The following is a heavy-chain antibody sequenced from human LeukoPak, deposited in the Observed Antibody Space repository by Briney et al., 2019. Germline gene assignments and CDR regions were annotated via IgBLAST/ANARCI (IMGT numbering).Heavy chain of an antibody. J-gene: IGHJ4*02. CDR2: ISGSGGNT. V-gene: IGHV3-23*01. CDR1: GFTFSTYA. Sequence: PGGSLRLSCAATGFTFSTYAMSWVRQAPGKGLEWVSIISGSGGNTYYADSVKGRFTISRDNSKNTLYLQMDSLRAEDTAVYYCAKAHTTGLLTGYYCFDYWGQGTLVTVSS. D-gene: IGHD3-9*01. CDR3: AKAHTTGLLTGYYCFDY.